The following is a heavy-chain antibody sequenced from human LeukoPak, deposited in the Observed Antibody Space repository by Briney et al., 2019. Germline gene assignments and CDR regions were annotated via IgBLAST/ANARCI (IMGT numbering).Heavy chain of an antibody. CDR3: ARDRATTVTKSFAFDI. V-gene: IGHV1-69*13. Sequence: SVKVSCKASGGTFSSYAISWVRQAPGQGLEWMGGIIPIFGTANYAQKFQGRVTITADESTSTAYMELSSLRSEDTAVYYCARDRATTVTKSFAFDIWGQGTMVTVSS. CDR2: IIPIFGTA. CDR1: GGTFSSYA. J-gene: IGHJ3*02. D-gene: IGHD4-17*01.